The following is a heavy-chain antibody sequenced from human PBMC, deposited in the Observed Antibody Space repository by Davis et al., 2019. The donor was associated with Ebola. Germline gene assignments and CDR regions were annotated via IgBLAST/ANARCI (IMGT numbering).Heavy chain of an antibody. CDR2: ISSSSSTI. CDR1: GFTFSSYS. V-gene: IGHV3-48*04. J-gene: IGHJ4*02. Sequence: GGSLRLSCAASGFTFSSYSMNWVRQAPGKGLEWVSYISSSSSTIYYADSVKGRFTISRDNSKNSLFLQMSSLRAEDTAVYYCTRGPLIKAAGSYWGRGTQVTVSS. CDR3: TRGPLIKAAGSY. D-gene: IGHD6-13*01.